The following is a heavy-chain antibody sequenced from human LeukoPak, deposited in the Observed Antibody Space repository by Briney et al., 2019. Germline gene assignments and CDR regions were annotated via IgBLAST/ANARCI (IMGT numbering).Heavy chain of an antibody. Sequence: GAAVHVSCKASSYTLTRYRISWVRPAAGQGLEGMGCISSYNGNTNYAQKLHGRVTMTTDTSTSTAYMELRSRRSDDTAVYYCARDELLCFGELLGYWGQGTLVTVSS. CDR1: SYTLTRYR. J-gene: IGHJ4*02. CDR2: ISSYNGNT. CDR3: ARDELLCFGELLGY. V-gene: IGHV1-18*01. D-gene: IGHD3-10*01.